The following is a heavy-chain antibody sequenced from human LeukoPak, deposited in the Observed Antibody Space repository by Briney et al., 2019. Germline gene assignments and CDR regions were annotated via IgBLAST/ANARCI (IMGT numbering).Heavy chain of an antibody. V-gene: IGHV4-30-2*05. CDR1: GGSISSGGYS. CDR2: IYHSGST. Sequence: PSETLSLTCTVSGGSISSGGYSWSWIRQPPGKGLEWIGYIYHSGSTYYNLSLKSRVTISVDTSKNQFSLKLSSVTAADTAVYYCASTRGYSYGYWFDPWSQGTLVTVSS. D-gene: IGHD5-18*01. J-gene: IGHJ5*02. CDR3: ASTRGYSYGYWFDP.